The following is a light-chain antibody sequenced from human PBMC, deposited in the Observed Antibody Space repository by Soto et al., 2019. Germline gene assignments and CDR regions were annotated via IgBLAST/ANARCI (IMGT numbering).Light chain of an antibody. CDR1: SSDVGGYNY. J-gene: IGLJ1*01. CDR3: TSYAGGNNV. Sequence: QSALTQPPSASGSPGQSVTISCTGTSSDVGGYNYVSWYQQYPGKVPKLMVYEVNNRPSGVPDRFSGSKSGNTASLTVSGLQAEDEADYYCTSYAGGNNVFGTGTNLTVL. CDR2: EVN. V-gene: IGLV2-8*01.